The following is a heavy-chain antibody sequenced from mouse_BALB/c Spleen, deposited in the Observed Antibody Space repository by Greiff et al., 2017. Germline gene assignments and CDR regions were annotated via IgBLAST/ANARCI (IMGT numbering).Heavy chain of an antibody. V-gene: IGHV1-62-2*01. Sequence: QVQLQQSGALLVKPGASVKLSCKASGYTFTEYIIHWVKQRSGQGLEWIGWFYPGSGSIKYNEKFKDKATLTADKSSSTVYMELSSLTSEDSAVYYCARHDYGDWYFDVWGAGTTVTVSS. J-gene: IGHJ1*01. D-gene: IGHD1-1*02. CDR1: GYTFTEYI. CDR2: FYPGSGSI. CDR3: ARHDYGDWYFDV.